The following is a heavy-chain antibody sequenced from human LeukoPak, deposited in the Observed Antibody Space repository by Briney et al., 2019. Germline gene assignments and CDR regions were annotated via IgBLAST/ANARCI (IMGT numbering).Heavy chain of an antibody. V-gene: IGHV3-23*01. J-gene: IGHJ4*02. CDR2: ISGSGGYT. CDR1: GFTFSSYA. CDR3: AKDLWFGELFSHYFDY. D-gene: IGHD3-10*01. Sequence: GGSLRLSCAASGFTFSSYAMTWVRQAPGKGLEWVSVISGSGGYTDYADPVKGRFTISRDNSKNTLYLQMNSLRAEDTAVYYCAKDLWFGELFSHYFDYWGQGTLVTVSS.